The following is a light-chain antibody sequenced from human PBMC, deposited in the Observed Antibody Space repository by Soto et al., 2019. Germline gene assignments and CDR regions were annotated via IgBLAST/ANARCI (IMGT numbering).Light chain of an antibody. J-gene: IGLJ1*01. CDR1: SSDVGGYNY. CDR2: EVS. Sequence: QSALTQPPSGSGSPGQSVTISCTGTSSDVGGYNYVSWYQQHPGKAPKLMIYEVSERPSGVPDRFSGSKSSNTASLTVSGLQAEDEADYYCSSYAGSNNFVFGTGTKLTVL. CDR3: SSYAGSNNFV. V-gene: IGLV2-8*01.